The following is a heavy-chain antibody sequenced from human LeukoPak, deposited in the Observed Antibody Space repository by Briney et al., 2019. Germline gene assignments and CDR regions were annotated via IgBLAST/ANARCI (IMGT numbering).Heavy chain of an antibody. CDR3: ARTHYDFWSGYHSGNFDY. J-gene: IGHJ4*02. D-gene: IGHD3-3*01. CDR1: GGSISSSSYY. V-gene: IGHV4-39*01. Sequence: SETLSLTCTVSGGSISSSSYYWGWIRQPPGKGLEWIGSIYYSGSTYYSPSLKSRVTISVDTSKNQFSLKLSSVTAADTAVYYCARTHYDFWSGYHSGNFDYWGQGTLVTVSS. CDR2: IYYSGST.